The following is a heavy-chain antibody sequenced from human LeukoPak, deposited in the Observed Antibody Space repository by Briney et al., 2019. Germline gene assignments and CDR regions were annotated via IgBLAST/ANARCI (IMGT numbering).Heavy chain of an antibody. J-gene: IGHJ4*02. V-gene: IGHV1-2*02. Sequence: ASVKVSCNASGYTFTGYYMHWLRQAPGQGLEWMRWINPNSGGTNYAEKFQGSVTMTRDTSISTAYMEMSRLRSDDSAVYYCGRERAGTTVDYWGQGTLVTVSS. CDR2: INPNSGGT. D-gene: IGHD1-1*01. CDR1: GYTFTGYY. CDR3: GRERAGTTVDY.